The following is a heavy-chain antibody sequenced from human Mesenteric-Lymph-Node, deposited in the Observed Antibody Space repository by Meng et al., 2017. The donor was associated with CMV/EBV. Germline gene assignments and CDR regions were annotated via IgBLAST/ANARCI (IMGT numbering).Heavy chain of an antibody. CDR1: GFTFSSYG. Sequence: GESLKISCAASGFTFSSYGMHWVRQAPGKGLEWVGFIRRKVYGGTTEYAASVKGRFTISRDDSKSIAYLQMNSLKTEDTAVYYCSRAAYCSSNSCYYYGMDVWGQGTTVTVSS. V-gene: IGHV3-49*04. CDR2: IRRKVYGGTT. D-gene: IGHD2-2*01. J-gene: IGHJ6*02. CDR3: SRAAYCSSNSCYYYGMDV.